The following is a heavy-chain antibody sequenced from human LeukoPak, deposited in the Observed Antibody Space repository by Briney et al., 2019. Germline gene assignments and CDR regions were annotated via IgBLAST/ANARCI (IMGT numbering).Heavy chain of an antibody. V-gene: IGHV3-48*01. CDR1: GFTFSSYN. J-gene: IGHJ5*02. CDR3: ARERLRLFDP. CDR2: ISSSGTTI. Sequence: GGSLRLSYAASGFTFSSYNMNWVRQAPGKGLEWVSYISSSGTTIYYVDSVKGRFTISRDNAKNSLYLQMNSLRAEDTAVYYCARERLRLFDPWGQGTLVTVSS. D-gene: IGHD3-16*01.